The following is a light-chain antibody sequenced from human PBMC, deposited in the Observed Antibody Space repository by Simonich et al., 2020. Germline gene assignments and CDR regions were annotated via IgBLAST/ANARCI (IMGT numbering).Light chain of an antibody. CDR2: DVS. CDR1: SRDVGGYNY. CDR3: SSYTSSSTWV. V-gene: IGLV2-14*01. Sequence: QSALTQPASVSGSPGQSITISCTGTSRDVGGYNYVSWYPQHPGKAPKLMIYDVSKRPSGVSNRFSGSKSGNTASLTISGRQAEDEADYYCSSYTSSSTWVFGGGTKLTVL. J-gene: IGLJ3*02.